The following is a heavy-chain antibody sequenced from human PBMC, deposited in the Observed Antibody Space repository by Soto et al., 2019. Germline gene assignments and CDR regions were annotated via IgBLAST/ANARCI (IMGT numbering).Heavy chain of an antibody. V-gene: IGHV4-39*02. CDR1: GGSISSSSYY. D-gene: IGHD2-15*01. J-gene: IGHJ4*02. Sequence: PSETLSLTCTVSGGSISSSSYYWGWIRQPPGKGLEWIGSIYYSGSTYYNPSLKSRVTISADTSKNHFSLKLSSVTAADTAVYYCARDLGGWPDYWGQGTLVTVS. CDR3: ARDLGGWPDY. CDR2: IYYSGST.